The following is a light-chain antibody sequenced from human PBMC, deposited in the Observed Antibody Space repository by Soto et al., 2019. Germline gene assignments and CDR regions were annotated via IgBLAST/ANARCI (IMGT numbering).Light chain of an antibody. CDR1: QGISSY. CDR3: QQYYSYPGT. J-gene: IGKJ2*01. Sequence: AIRMTQSPSSLSASTGDRVTITCRASQGISSYLAWYQQKSGKAPKLLIYAASTLQSGVPSRFSGSGSGTDFTLTISCLQSEDFATYYCQQYYSYPGTFGQGTKLEIK. V-gene: IGKV1-8*01. CDR2: AAS.